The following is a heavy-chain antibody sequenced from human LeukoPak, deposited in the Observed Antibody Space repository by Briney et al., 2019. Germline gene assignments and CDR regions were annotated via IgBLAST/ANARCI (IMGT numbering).Heavy chain of an antibody. CDR2: INPNSGGT. CDR3: ARAASIAARYYYYYGMDV. V-gene: IGHV1-2*02. CDR1: GYTFTGYY. Sequence: ASVKVSCKASGYTFTGYYMHLVRQAPGQGLEWMGWINPNSGGTNYAQKFQGRVTMTRDTSISTAYMELSRLRSDDTAVYYCARAASIAARYYYYYGMDVWGQGATVTVSS. D-gene: IGHD6-6*01. J-gene: IGHJ6*02.